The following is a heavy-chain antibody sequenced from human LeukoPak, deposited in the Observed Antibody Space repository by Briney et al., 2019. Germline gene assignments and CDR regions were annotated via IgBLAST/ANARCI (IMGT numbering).Heavy chain of an antibody. CDR2: ISSGGDTV. D-gene: IGHD6-6*01. CDR3: ARQTYTSTTGRHYYYYYMDV. V-gene: IGHV3-11*01. CDR1: GFPFSDYY. Sequence: GGSLRLSCAASGFPFSDYYMSWIRQAPGKGLEWISYISSGGDTVYNADSVKGRFIISRDNAKNSLYLQMNSLTAEDTAMYYCARQTYTSTTGRHYYYYYMDVWGKGTTVTVSS. J-gene: IGHJ6*03.